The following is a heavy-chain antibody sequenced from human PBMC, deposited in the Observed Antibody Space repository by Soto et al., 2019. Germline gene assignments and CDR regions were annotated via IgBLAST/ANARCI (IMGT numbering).Heavy chain of an antibody. J-gene: IGHJ6*02. V-gene: IGHV1-69*01. D-gene: IGHD2-21*02. Sequence: QVQLVQSGAEVKKPGSSVKVSCKASGGTFSSYAISWVRQAPGQGLEWMGGIIPIFGTANYAQKFQGRVTITADESTSTAYMELSSLRSEDTAVYYCAREEYCGGDCFPGPGDYTRSRYGMDVWGQGTTVTVSS. CDR3: AREEYCGGDCFPGPGDYTRSRYGMDV. CDR1: GGTFSSYA. CDR2: IIPIFGTA.